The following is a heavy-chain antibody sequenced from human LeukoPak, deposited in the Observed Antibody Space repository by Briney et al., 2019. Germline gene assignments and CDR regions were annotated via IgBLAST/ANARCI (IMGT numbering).Heavy chain of an antibody. Sequence: SETLSLTCAVHSGSFSDYYWSWIRQPPGKGLEWIGEINHSGSTNYNPSLKSRVTISVDTSKNQFSLKLSSVTAADTAVYYCARRGLRYFDWLSWFDPWGQGTLVTVSS. CDR3: ARRGLRYFDWLSWFDP. D-gene: IGHD3-9*01. J-gene: IGHJ5*02. CDR2: INHSGST. CDR1: SGSFSDYY. V-gene: IGHV4-34*01.